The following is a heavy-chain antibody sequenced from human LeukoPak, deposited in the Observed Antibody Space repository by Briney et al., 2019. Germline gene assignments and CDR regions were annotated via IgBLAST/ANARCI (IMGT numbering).Heavy chain of an antibody. D-gene: IGHD5-12*01. J-gene: IGHJ3*02. CDR1: GGSISSSSYY. CDR3: ARAIRHSGYDYGVSYPAFDI. CDR2: IYYSGST. V-gene: IGHV4-39*07. Sequence: SETLSLTCTVSGGSISSSSYYWGWIRQPPGKGLEWIGSIYYSGSTNYNPSLKSRVTISVDTSKNQFSLELSSVTAADTAVYYCARAIRHSGYDYGVSYPAFDIWGQGTMVTVSS.